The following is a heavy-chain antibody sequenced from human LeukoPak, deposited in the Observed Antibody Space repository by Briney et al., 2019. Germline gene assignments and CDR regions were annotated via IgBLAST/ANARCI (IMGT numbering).Heavy chain of an antibody. CDR2: ISYDGSNK. D-gene: IGHD1-26*01. Sequence: GGSLRLSCAASGFTFSSYGMHWVRQAPGKGLEWVAVISYDGSNKYYADSVKGRFTISRDNSKNTLYRQMNSLRAEDTAVYYCAKDQANMREPIDYWGQGTLVTVSS. CDR1: GFTFSSYG. V-gene: IGHV3-30*18. J-gene: IGHJ4*02. CDR3: AKDQANMREPIDY.